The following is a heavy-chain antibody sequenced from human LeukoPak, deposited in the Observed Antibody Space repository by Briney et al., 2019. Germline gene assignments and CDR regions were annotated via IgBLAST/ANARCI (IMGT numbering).Heavy chain of an antibody. V-gene: IGHV1-2*02. CDR3: AREGLTAMSGGAFDI. D-gene: IGHD5-18*01. CDR1: GYTFTGYY. J-gene: IGHJ3*02. Sequence: ASVKVSCKASGYTFTGYYMHRVRQAPGQGLEWMGWINPNSGGTNYAQKFQGRVTMTRDTSISTAYMELSRLRSDDTAVYYCAREGLTAMSGGAFDIWGQGTMVTVSS. CDR2: INPNSGGT.